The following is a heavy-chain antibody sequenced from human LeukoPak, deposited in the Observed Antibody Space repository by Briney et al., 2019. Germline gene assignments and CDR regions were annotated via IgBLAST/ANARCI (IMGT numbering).Heavy chain of an antibody. V-gene: IGHV4-38-2*02. D-gene: IGHD1-7*01. J-gene: IGHJ4*02. Sequence: PSETLSLTCTVSGYSISSGYYWGWIRLSPGKGLEWIGTIYHSGSIYYNPSIRGRVTISVDTSKNQFSLKLSSVTAADTAVYFCARGFLSGTPYFDYWGQGTLVTVSS. CDR3: ARGFLSGTPYFDY. CDR1: GYSISSGYY. CDR2: IYHSGSI.